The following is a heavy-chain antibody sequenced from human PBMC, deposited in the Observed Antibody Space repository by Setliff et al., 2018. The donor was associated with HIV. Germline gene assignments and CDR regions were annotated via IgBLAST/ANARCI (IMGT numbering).Heavy chain of an antibody. V-gene: IGHV1-69*13. CDR3: SRGHRWNYGGRYYYYMDV. Sequence: SVKVSCKASGDTVIRYAISWVRLAPGQGLEWMGGIIPIFETPNYARKFQDRVTITADESTNTGYMELSSLRSEDTAVYYCSRGHRWNYGGRYYYYMDVWGRGTTVTVSS. J-gene: IGHJ6*03. D-gene: IGHD1-7*01. CDR2: IIPIFETP. CDR1: GDTVIRYA.